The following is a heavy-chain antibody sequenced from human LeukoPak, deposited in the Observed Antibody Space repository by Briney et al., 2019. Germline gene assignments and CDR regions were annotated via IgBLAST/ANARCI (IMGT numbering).Heavy chain of an antibody. CDR2: INPSGGST. Sequence: ASVSVSCTASGDTFTSYYMHGVREAPGQGLEWRGVINPSGGSTSYAQKFQGRVTMTTDTSTSTAYMELSSLRSEDTAVYYCATVVTMIVVVRDAFDIWGQGTMVTVSS. CDR1: GDTFTSYY. D-gene: IGHD3-22*01. V-gene: IGHV1-46*01. J-gene: IGHJ3*02. CDR3: ATVVTMIVVVRDAFDI.